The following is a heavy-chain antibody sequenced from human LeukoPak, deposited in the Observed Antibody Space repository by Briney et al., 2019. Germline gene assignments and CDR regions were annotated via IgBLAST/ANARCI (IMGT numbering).Heavy chain of an antibody. V-gene: IGHV4-34*01. J-gene: IGHJ5*02. CDR2: INHSGST. CDR1: GGCFSGYY. CDR3: ARRSYGLSPNWFDP. D-gene: IGHD5-18*01. Sequence: SETLSLTCAVYGGCFSGYYWSWIRQPPGKGLEWIGEINHSGSTNYNPSLKSRVTISVDTSKNQFSLKLSSVTAADTAVYYCARRSYGLSPNWFDPWGQGTLVTVSS.